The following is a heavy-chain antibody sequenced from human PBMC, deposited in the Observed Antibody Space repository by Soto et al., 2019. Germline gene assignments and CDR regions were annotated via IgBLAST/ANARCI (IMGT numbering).Heavy chain of an antibody. V-gene: IGHV1-2*02. J-gene: IGHJ4*02. CDR1: GYTFTGYY. CDR3: GRGRSGELVVFY. CDR2: ISPNSGGT. D-gene: IGHD1-7*01. Sequence: QVQLVQSGAEVKKSGASVKVSCKASGYTFTGYYIHWVRQAPGQGLEWMGEISPNSGGTKYAQKFQGRVTMTRDTSISTVYMELSNLSPDDTAVYYCGRGRSGELVVFYGGQGTLVTVYS.